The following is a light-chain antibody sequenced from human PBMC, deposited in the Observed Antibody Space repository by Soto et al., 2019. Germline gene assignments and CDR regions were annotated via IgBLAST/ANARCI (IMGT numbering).Light chain of an antibody. J-gene: IGLJ2*01. CDR2: QDS. V-gene: IGLV3-1*01. CDR3: QAWDSSTVV. Sequence: SYELTQPHSVSVSPGQTASITCSGDRLGDKYACWYQQKPGPSPVLVIYQDSKRPSGIPERFSGSNSGNTATLTISGTQAMDEADYYCQAWDSSTVVFGGGTKLTVL. CDR1: RLGDKY.